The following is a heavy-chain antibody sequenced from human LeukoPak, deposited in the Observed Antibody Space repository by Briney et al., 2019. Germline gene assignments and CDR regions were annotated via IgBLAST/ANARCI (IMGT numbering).Heavy chain of an antibody. Sequence: PSQTLSLTCAVSGGSISSGGYSWSWIRQPPGKGLEWIGYIYHSGSTYYNPSLKSRVTISVDRSKNQFSLKLSSVTAADTAVYYCARGSGSYAFDIWGQGTMVTVSS. D-gene: IGHD3-10*01. CDR2: IYHSGST. CDR1: GGSISSGGYS. J-gene: IGHJ3*02. V-gene: IGHV4-30-2*01. CDR3: ARGSGSYAFDI.